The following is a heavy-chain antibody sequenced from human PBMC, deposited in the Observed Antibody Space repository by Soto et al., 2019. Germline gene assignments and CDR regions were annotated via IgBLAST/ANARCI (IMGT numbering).Heavy chain of an antibody. Sequence: SEALSLSCTFSVGCISIYYWGWIRQPPGKGLEWIGYIYYSGSTNYNPSLKSRVTISVDTSKNQFSLKLSSVTAADTAVYYCARVFSGGGDYFDYWGQGTMVTGSS. CDR2: IYYSGST. D-gene: IGHD6-19*01. J-gene: IGHJ4*02. CDR3: ARVFSGGGDYFDY. V-gene: IGHV4-59*01. CDR1: VGCISIYY.